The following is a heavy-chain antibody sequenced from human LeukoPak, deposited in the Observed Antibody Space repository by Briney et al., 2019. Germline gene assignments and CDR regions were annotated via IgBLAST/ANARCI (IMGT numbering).Heavy chain of an antibody. CDR3: AKDKVLLWFGELLSYYYYYYGMDV. Sequence: GGSLRLSGAASGFTFDGYAMHWVRQAPGKGLEWVSLISGDGGSTYCADSVKGRFTISRDNSKNSLYLQMNSLRTEDTALYYCAKDKVLLWFGELLSYYYYYYGMDVWGQGTTVTVSS. D-gene: IGHD3-10*01. J-gene: IGHJ6*02. V-gene: IGHV3-43*02. CDR2: ISGDGGST. CDR1: GFTFDGYA.